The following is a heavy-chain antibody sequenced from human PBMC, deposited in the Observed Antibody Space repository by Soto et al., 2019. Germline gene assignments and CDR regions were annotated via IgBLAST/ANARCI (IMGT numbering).Heavy chain of an antibody. V-gene: IGHV1-8*01. CDR3: ARAPPVYDYIWGSYRHNNGGDY. CDR2: MNPNSGNT. J-gene: IGHJ4*02. CDR1: GYTYASYD. D-gene: IGHD3-16*02. Sequence: ATSVKVSCKDSGYTYASYDSNWVRQATGQGLEWMGWMNPNSGNTGYAQKFQGRVTMTRNTSISTAYMELSSLRSEDTAVYYCARAPPVYDYIWGSYRHNNGGDYWGQGTLVTVSS.